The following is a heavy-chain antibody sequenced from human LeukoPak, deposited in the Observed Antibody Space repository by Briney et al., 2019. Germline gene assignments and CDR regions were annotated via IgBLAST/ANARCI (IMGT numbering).Heavy chain of an antibody. CDR1: GFTFSSYW. V-gene: IGHV3-74*01. CDR3: ARDPDPSRGAAGLDY. CDR2: INTDGSST. J-gene: IGHJ4*02. Sequence: PGRSLRLSCAASGFTFSSYWMHWVRQAPGKGLVWVSRINTDGSSTSYADSVKGRFTISRDNAKNTLYLQMNSLRAEDTAVYYCARDPDPSRGAAGLDYWGQGTLVTVSS. D-gene: IGHD6-13*01.